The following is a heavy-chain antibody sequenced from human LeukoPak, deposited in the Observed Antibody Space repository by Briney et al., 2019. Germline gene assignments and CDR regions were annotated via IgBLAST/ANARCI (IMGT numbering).Heavy chain of an antibody. V-gene: IGHV4-39*07. D-gene: IGHD2-2*01. CDR2: IYYSGST. Sequence: SETLSLTCTVSGGSISSSSYYWGWIRQPPGKGLEWIGSIYYSGSTYYNPSLKSRVTTSVDTSKNQFSLKLSSVTAADTAVYYCARGSRATSVRLDYWGQGTLVTVSS. CDR3: ARGSRATSVRLDY. CDR1: GGSISSSSYY. J-gene: IGHJ4*02.